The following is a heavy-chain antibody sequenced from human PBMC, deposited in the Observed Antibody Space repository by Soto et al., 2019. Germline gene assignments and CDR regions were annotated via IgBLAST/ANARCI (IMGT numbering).Heavy chain of an antibody. V-gene: IGHV3-23*01. J-gene: IGHJ4*02. CDR3: AKAPPRYSGYDKRGYSYGVFDY. CDR1: GFTFSSYA. CDR2: ISGSGGST. D-gene: IGHD5-12*01. Sequence: PVGSLRLSCAASGFTFSSYAMSWVRQAPGKGLEWVSAISGSGGSTYYADSVKGRFTISRDNSKNTLYLQMNSLRAEDTAVYYCAKAPPRYSGYDKRGYSYGVFDYWGQGTLVTVSS.